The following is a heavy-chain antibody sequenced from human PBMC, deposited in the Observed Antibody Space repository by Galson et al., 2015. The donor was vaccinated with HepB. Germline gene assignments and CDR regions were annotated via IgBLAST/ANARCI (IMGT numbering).Heavy chain of an antibody. CDR3: ARADGDFWSAYDY. V-gene: IGHV1-46*03. J-gene: IGHJ4*02. Sequence: SVKVSCKAFGYTFTHYYMHWVRQAPGQGLEWMGMINPSGGSTNYAPKFQGRVTMTSDTSTSTVYMEVSSLRSEDTAVYYCARADGDFWSAYDYWGQGALVIVSS. CDR2: INPSGGST. D-gene: IGHD3-3*01. CDR1: GYTFTHYY.